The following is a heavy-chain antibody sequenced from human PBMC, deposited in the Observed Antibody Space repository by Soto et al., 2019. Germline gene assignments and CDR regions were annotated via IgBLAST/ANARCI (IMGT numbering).Heavy chain of an antibody. CDR2: ISAYNGNT. CDR1: GYTFTSYG. Sequence: VQLVQSGAEVKKPGASGKVSCKASGYTFTSYGISWVRQAPGQGLEWMGWISAYNGNTNYAQKLQGIVTMTTDTSTSTAYRELRCLRSDDTAVCYCARDALGLWYYFDYWGQGTLVTVSS. D-gene: IGHD2-8*02. V-gene: IGHV1-18*01. J-gene: IGHJ4*02. CDR3: ARDALGLWYYFDY.